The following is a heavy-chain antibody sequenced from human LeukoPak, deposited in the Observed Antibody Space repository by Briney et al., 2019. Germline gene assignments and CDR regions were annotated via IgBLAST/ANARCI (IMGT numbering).Heavy chain of an antibody. V-gene: IGHV1-2*02. CDR1: GYTLTAYY. J-gene: IGHJ4*02. Sequence: GASVKVSCKASGYTLTAYYIHWVRQAPGRGLEWMGWIDPHSGGANYAQKFQGRVTMTRDTSISTAYMELSSLISDDTAVYYCARWLLRLGDLSSWGQGTLVTVSS. CDR3: ARWLLRLGDLSS. CDR2: IDPHSGGA. D-gene: IGHD3-16*02.